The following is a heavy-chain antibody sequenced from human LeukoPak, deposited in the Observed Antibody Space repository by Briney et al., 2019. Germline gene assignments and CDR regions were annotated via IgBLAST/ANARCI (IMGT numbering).Heavy chain of an antibody. CDR1: GFTFSTYW. CDR2: IHGVDGRT. Sequence: PGESLRLSCAGSGFTFSTYWMHWVRQAPGKGLVWVSRIHGVDGRTSYADSVKGRFTISRDNAKNTVYLQMNNLRAEDTALYYCARESTVGPIQTDAFDFWGQGTMVTVSS. D-gene: IGHD1-26*01. CDR3: ARESTVGPIQTDAFDF. J-gene: IGHJ3*01. V-gene: IGHV3-74*01.